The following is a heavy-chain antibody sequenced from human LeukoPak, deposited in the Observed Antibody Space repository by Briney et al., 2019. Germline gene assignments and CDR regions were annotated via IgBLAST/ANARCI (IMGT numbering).Heavy chain of an antibody. J-gene: IGHJ5*02. D-gene: IGHD2-15*01. CDR2: ISTSSSYI. CDR3: ARGSVVVAATDNWFDP. Sequence: GGSLRLSCAASGFTFSSYSMNWVRQAPGKGLEWVSSISTSSSYIYYADSVNGRFTISRDNAKNSLYLQMNSLRAEDTAVYYCARGSVVVAATDNWFDPWGQGTLVTVSS. V-gene: IGHV3-21*01. CDR1: GFTFSSYS.